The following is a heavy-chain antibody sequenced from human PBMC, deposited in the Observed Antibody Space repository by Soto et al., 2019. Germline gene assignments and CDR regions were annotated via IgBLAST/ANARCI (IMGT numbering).Heavy chain of an antibody. CDR3: ARAHYYYDSSGYYLYYFDY. J-gene: IGHJ4*02. CDR1: GFSLSNARMG. CDR2: IFSNDEK. Sequence: KESGPVLVKPTETLTLTCTVSGFSLSNARMGVSWIRQPPGKALEWLAHIFSNDEKSYSTSLKSRLTISKDTSKSQVVLTMTNMDPVDTATYYCARAHYYYDSSGYYLYYFDYWGQGTLVTVSS. D-gene: IGHD3-22*01. V-gene: IGHV2-26*01.